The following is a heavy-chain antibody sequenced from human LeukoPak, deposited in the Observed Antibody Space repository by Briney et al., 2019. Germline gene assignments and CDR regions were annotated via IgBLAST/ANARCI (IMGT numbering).Heavy chain of an antibody. CDR1: GGSISSSSYY. J-gene: IGHJ4*02. V-gene: IGHV4-39*01. CDR2: IYYSGST. D-gene: IGHD3-22*01. Sequence: SETLSLTCTVSGGSISSSSYYWGWIRQPPGKGLEWIGSIYYSGSTYYNPSLKSRVTISVDTSKNQFSLKLSSVTAADTAVYYCARSHPDYYDSSGYLFDYWGQGTLVTVSS. CDR3: ARSHPDYYDSSGYLFDY.